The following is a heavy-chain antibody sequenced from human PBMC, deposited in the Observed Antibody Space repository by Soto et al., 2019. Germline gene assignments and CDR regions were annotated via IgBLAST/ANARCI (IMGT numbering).Heavy chain of an antibody. V-gene: IGHV1-69*13. D-gene: IGHD2-15*01. J-gene: IGHJ5*02. CDR1: GGTFSSYA. Sequence: SVKVSCKASGGTFSSYAISWVRQAPGQGLEWMGGIIPIFGTANYAQKFQGRVTITADESTSTAYMELSSLRSEYTAVYYCARRSRYCSGGSCYRWFDPGGQGTLVTVAS. CDR3: ARRSRYCSGGSCYRWFDP. CDR2: IIPIFGTA.